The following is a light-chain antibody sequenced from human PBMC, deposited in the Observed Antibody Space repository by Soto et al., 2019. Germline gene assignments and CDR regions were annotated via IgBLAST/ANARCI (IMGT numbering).Light chain of an antibody. CDR3: QSYFGDSVL. CDR2: EDD. J-gene: IGLJ2*01. CDR1: SGDIANNY. Sequence: NFMLTQPHSVSESPGKTVTISCTRSSGDIANNYVQWYQQRPGSAPTTVIYEDDQRPSGVPNRFSGSIDSSSNSASLTISGLKTEDEADYYCQSYFGDSVLFGGRTKLTVL. V-gene: IGLV6-57*04.